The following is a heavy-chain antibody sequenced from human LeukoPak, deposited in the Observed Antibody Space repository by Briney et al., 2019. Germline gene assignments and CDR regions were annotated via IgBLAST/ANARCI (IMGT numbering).Heavy chain of an antibody. Sequence: SVKVPCKASGGTFSSYAISWVRQAPGQGLEWMGRIIPILGIANYAQKFQGRVTITADKSTSTAYMELSSLRSEDTAAYYCAREGYQLPRQEANWYFDLWGRGTLVTVSS. CDR3: AREGYQLPRQEANWYFDL. D-gene: IGHD2-2*01. CDR2: IIPILGIA. J-gene: IGHJ2*01. V-gene: IGHV1-69*04. CDR1: GGTFSSYA.